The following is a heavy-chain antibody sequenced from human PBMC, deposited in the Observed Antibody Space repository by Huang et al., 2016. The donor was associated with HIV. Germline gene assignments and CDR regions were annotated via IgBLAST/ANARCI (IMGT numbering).Heavy chain of an antibody. CDR2: ISDDGSEK. Sequence: QVQLVESGGGVVQPGRSLRLSCAASGFTFRQYALHWVRQAPVKGLEWVALISDDGSEKYFGYSVKGRFTISRDNSKNMLYLQMNSLRPDDSAMYYCVKDSPGVITIFGGDVWGQGTTVTVSS. D-gene: IGHD3-3*01. J-gene: IGHJ6*02. CDR1: GFTFRQYA. CDR3: VKDSPGVITIFGGDV. V-gene: IGHV3-30*18.